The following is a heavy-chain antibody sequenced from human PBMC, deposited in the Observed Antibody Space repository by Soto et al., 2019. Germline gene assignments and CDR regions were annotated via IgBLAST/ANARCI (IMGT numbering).Heavy chain of an antibody. Sequence: VASVKVSCKASGYTFTSYGISWVRQAPGQGLEWMGWISAYNGNTNYAQKLQGRVTMTTDTSTSTAYMELRSLRSDDTAVYYCARAREADVLRYFDWSNYYYGMDVWGQGTTVTVSS. V-gene: IGHV1-18*04. D-gene: IGHD3-9*01. J-gene: IGHJ6*02. CDR3: ARAREADVLRYFDWSNYYYGMDV. CDR1: GYTFTSYG. CDR2: ISAYNGNT.